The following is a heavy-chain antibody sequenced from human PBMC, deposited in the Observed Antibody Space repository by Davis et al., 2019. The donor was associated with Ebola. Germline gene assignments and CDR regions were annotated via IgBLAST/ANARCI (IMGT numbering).Heavy chain of an antibody. Sequence: MPSETLSLTCAVYGGSFSGYYWSWIRQPPGKGLEWIGEINHSGSTNYNPSLKSRVTISVDTSKNQFSLKLSSVTAADTAVYYCAREGATFFDYWGQGTLVTVSS. CDR2: INHSGST. V-gene: IGHV4-34*01. D-gene: IGHD1-26*01. CDR3: AREGATFFDY. CDR1: GGSFSGYY. J-gene: IGHJ4*02.